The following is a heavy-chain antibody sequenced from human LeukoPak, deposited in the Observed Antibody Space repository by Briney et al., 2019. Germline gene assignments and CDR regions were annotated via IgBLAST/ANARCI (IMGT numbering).Heavy chain of an antibody. CDR1: GGSFSGYY. V-gene: IGHV4-34*01. J-gene: IGHJ4*02. Sequence: SETLSLTCAVYGGSFSGYYWSWIRQPPGKGLEWIGEINHSGSTNYNPSLKSRVTISVDTSKNQFSLKLSSVTAADTAVYYCARSVVVVAAPRFDYWGQGTLVTVSS. CDR3: ARSVVVVAAPRFDY. D-gene: IGHD2-15*01. CDR2: INHSGST.